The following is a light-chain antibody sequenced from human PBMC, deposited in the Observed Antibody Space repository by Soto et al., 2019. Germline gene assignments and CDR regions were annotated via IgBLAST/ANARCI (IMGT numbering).Light chain of an antibody. Sequence: DIQMTQSPSTLSASVGDRVTITCRASQSISSWLAWYQQKPGKAPKLLIYDASSFESGVPSRFRGSGSGTEFTLTISSLQPDDFATYYCQQYNSYPLTCGGGTKVEIK. V-gene: IGKV1-5*01. J-gene: IGKJ4*01. CDR3: QQYNSYPLT. CDR1: QSISSW. CDR2: DAS.